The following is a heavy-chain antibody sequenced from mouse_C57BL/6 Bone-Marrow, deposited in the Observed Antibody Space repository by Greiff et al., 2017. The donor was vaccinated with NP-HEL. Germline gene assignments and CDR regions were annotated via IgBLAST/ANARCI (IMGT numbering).Heavy chain of an antibody. Sequence: EVKLMESGPELVKPGASVKIPCKASGYTFTDYNMDWVKQSHGKSLEWIGDINPNNGGTIYNQKFKGKATLTVDKSSSTAYMELRSLTSEDTAVYYCARSYYGSSWDYFDYWGQGTTLTVSS. CDR1: GYTFTDYN. CDR3: ARSYYGSSWDYFDY. CDR2: INPNNGGT. J-gene: IGHJ2*01. V-gene: IGHV1-18*01. D-gene: IGHD1-1*01.